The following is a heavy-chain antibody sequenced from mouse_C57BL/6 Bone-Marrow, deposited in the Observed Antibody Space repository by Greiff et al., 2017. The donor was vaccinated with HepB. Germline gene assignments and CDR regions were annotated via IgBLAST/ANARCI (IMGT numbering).Heavy chain of an antibody. J-gene: IGHJ3*01. D-gene: IGHD1-1*01. V-gene: IGHV14-4*01. CDR2: IDPENGDT. Sequence: EVKLMESGAELVRPGASVKLSCTASGFNIKDDYMHWVQQRPEQGLEWIGWIDPENGDTEYASKFQGKATITADTSSNTAYLQLSSLTSEDTAVYYCTFYYYGSSSFAYWGQGTLVTVSA. CDR1: GFNIKDDY. CDR3: TFYYYGSSSFAY.